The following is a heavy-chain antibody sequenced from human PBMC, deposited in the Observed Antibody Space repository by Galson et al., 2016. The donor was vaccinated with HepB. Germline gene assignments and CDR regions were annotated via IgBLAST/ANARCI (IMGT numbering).Heavy chain of an antibody. CDR1: GDPISSGSYQ. V-gene: IGHV4-61*02. CDR2: IYTSGST. J-gene: IGHJ6*04. Sequence: LSLTCTVSGDPISSGSYQWSWIRQPAGKGLEWIGCIYTSGSTNYNPSLKSRGTISIDTPKNQFSLNLRYVTAADTAVYYCARGKMDSQYFFSYYGMDVWGKGTTVTVSS. D-gene: IGHD2-8*01. CDR3: ARGKMDSQYFFSYYGMDV.